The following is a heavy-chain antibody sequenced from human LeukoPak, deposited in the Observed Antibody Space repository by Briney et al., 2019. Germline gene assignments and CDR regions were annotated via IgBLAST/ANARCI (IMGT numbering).Heavy chain of an antibody. CDR3: ASPSNGPYGSGSFGGDYFDY. Sequence: SVKVSCKASGGTFSSYAISWVRQAPGQGLEWMGRIIPILGIANYAQKFQGRVTITADKSTSTAYMELSGLRSEDTAVYYCASPSNGPYGSGSFGGDYFDYWGQGTLVTVSS. V-gene: IGHV1-69*04. J-gene: IGHJ4*02. CDR1: GGTFSSYA. CDR2: IIPILGIA. D-gene: IGHD3-10*01.